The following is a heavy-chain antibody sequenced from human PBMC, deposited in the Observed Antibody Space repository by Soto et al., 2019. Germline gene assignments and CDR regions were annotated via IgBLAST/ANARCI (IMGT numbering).Heavy chain of an antibody. V-gene: IGHV3-11*01. Sequence: GGALRLYCAASGFTFSDYYMSWIRQAPGKGLEWVSYISSSGSTIYYADSVKGRFTISRDNAKNSLYLQMNSLRAEDTAVYYCARDLTAAAGTFWFDPWGQGTLVTVSS. CDR1: GFTFSDYY. CDR2: ISSSGSTI. J-gene: IGHJ5*02. CDR3: ARDLTAAAGTFWFDP. D-gene: IGHD6-13*01.